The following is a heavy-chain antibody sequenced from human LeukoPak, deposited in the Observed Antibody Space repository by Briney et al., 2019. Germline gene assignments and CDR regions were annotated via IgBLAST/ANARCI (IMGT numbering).Heavy chain of an antibody. CDR1: GGSISSYY. V-gene: IGHV4-59*01. D-gene: IGHD1-1*01. J-gene: IGHJ4*02. Sequence: KPSETLSLTCTVSGGSISSYYWSWIRQSPGKGLEWIGLIYYTGNTIYNPSLKSRVTISVDTSKNQFSLNLSSVTAADTAVYYCSGVRAFASTKRIFDCWGQGTLVTVSS. CDR2: IYYTGNT. CDR3: SGVRAFASTKRIFDC.